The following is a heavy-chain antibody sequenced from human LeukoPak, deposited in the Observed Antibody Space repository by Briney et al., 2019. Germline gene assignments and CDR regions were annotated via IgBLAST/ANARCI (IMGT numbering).Heavy chain of an antibody. D-gene: IGHD3-22*01. CDR3: ATLLRYDSSGLPFGP. V-gene: IGHV1-18*01. CDR2: ISAYNGNT. Sequence: VASVKVSCKASGYTFTSYGISWVRQAPGQGLEWMGWISAYNGNTTYAQKLQGRVTMTTDTSTSTAYMELRSLRSDDTAVYYCATLLRYDSSGLPFGPWGQGTLVTVSS. J-gene: IGHJ5*02. CDR1: GYTFTSYG.